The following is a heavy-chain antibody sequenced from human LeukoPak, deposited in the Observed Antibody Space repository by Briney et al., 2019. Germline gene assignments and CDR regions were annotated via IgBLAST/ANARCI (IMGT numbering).Heavy chain of an antibody. Sequence: ASVKVSCKVSGYTLTELSMHWVRQAPGKGLEWMGGFDPEDGETIYAQKFQGRVTMTEDTSTDTAYMELSSLRSEDTAVYYCARDLASNYGGNSGNYYYGMDVWGQGTTVTVSS. CDR3: ARDLASNYGGNSGNYYYGMDV. CDR2: FDPEDGET. CDR1: GYTLTELS. D-gene: IGHD4-23*01. J-gene: IGHJ6*02. V-gene: IGHV1-24*01.